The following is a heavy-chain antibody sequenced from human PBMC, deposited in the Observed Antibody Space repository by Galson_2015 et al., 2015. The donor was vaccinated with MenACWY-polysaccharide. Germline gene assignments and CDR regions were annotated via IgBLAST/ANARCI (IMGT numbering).Heavy chain of an antibody. J-gene: IGHJ3*02. D-gene: IGHD4-23*01. CDR1: GFTFTDYY. V-gene: IGHV3-11*01. CDR2: ISSSGRTI. Sequence: SLRLSCAVSGFTFTDYYMSWIRQAPGKGLEWVSYISSSGRTIYYADSVKDRFTLSRDNAKNSLYLQMNSLRAEDTAVYYCAREAVVGAFDIWGQGTMVTVSS. CDR3: AREAVVGAFDI.